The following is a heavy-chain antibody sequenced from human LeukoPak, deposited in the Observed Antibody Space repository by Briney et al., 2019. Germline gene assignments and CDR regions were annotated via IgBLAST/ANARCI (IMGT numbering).Heavy chain of an antibody. J-gene: IGHJ4*02. V-gene: IGHV3-30*02. CDR1: GFTFSSYG. Sequence: GGSLRLSCAASGFTFSSYGMHWVRQAPGKGLEWVAFIRYDGSNKYYADSVKGRFTISSDNSKNTLYLQMNSLRAEDTAVYYCAKDMVRGVSTVTDYWGQGTLVTVSS. CDR2: IRYDGSNK. D-gene: IGHD3-10*01. CDR3: AKDMVRGVSTVTDY.